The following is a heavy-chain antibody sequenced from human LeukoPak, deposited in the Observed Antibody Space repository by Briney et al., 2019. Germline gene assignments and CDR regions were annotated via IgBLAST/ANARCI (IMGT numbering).Heavy chain of an antibody. CDR2: IIPIFGTA. V-gene: IGHV1-69*01. D-gene: IGHD3-9*01. J-gene: IGHJ6*02. Sequence: SVKVPCKASGGTFSSYAISWVRQAPGQGLEWMGGIIPIFGTANYAQKFQGRVTITADESTSTAYMELSSLRSEDTAVYYCARASGGLRYLSYGMDVWGQGTTVTVSS. CDR3: ARASGGLRYLSYGMDV. CDR1: GGTFSSYA.